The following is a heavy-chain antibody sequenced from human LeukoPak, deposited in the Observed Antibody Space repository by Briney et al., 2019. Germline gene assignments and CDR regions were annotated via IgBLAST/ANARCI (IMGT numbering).Heavy chain of an antibody. V-gene: IGHV3-21*04. J-gene: IGHJ6*02. CDR2: IASGSNTI. CDR3: AREASPPYYDFWSGYYRKELDYYYYGMDV. Sequence: GGSLRLSCAASGFTFSSYGMNWVRQAPGKGLEWVSSIASGSNTINYADSVKGRFTVSRDNAKNPLYLQMNSLRAEDTAVYYCAREASPPYYDFWSGYYRKELDYYYYGMDVWGQGTMVTVSS. D-gene: IGHD3-3*01. CDR1: GFTFSSYG.